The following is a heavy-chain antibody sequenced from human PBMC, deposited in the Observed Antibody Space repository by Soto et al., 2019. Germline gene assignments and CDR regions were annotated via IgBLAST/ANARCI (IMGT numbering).Heavy chain of an antibody. CDR1: GFTFSSHA. V-gene: IGHV3-23*01. CDR3: AKSPPLYSSGWYPWFDP. D-gene: IGHD6-19*01. J-gene: IGHJ5*02. CDR2: ISGSGGST. Sequence: GGSLRLSCAASGFTFSSHAMSWVRQAPRKGLEWVSAISGSGGSTYYADSVKGRFTISRDNSKNTLYLQMNSLRAEDTAVYYSAKSPPLYSSGWYPWFDPWGQGTLVTVSS.